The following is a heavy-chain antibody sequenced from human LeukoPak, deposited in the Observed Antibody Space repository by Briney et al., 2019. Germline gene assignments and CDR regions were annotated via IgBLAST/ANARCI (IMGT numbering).Heavy chain of an antibody. CDR2: IYPGDSDT. Sequence: GESLKISCKGSGYRFSSYWIAWVRQMPGKGLEWMGVIYPGDSDTRYSPSFQGQVTISADKSISTAYLQWSSLKASDSAMYYCARRGGTSEEYDYWGQGTLVTVSS. CDR1: GYRFSSYW. J-gene: IGHJ4*02. CDR3: ARRGGTSEEYDY. V-gene: IGHV5-51*01. D-gene: IGHD1-26*01.